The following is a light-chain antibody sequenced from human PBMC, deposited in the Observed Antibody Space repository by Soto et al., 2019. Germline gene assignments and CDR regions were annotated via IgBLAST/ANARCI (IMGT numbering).Light chain of an antibody. Sequence: IQMTQSPSSVSASVGDRVTITCRASQGIGSWLAWYQQKPGKAPSALIHATSTLQNGVSSRFSGSGSDTDFTLTITSLQPEDFATYFCQQSYSSPLTFGGGTKVDIK. CDR3: QQSYSSPLT. J-gene: IGKJ4*01. V-gene: IGKV1-12*01. CDR1: QGIGSW. CDR2: ATS.